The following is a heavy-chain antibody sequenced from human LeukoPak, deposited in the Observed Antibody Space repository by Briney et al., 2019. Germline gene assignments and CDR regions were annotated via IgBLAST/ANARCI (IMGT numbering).Heavy chain of an antibody. D-gene: IGHD6-13*01. CDR3: ATDPLAAAALFAFDY. Sequence: RQAXGKXXXXXXXXXPEDGETIYAQKFQGRVTMTEDTSTDTAYMELSSLRSEDTAVYYCATDPLAAAALFAFDYWGQGTLVTVSS. J-gene: IGHJ4*02. V-gene: IGHV1-24*01. CDR2: XXPEDGET.